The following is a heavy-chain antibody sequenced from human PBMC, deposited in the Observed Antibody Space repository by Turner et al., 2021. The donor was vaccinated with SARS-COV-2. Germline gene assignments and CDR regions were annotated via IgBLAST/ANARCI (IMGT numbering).Heavy chain of an antibody. CDR3: ARHESFVSSWFHI. CDR2: IYYVGNT. Sequence: LQLQESGPGLLKPSETLSLSCTLSGGSISLSSFYWGWVRQPPGKGLEWIGSIYYVGNTYYNLSLKSRVTISVDTSKNQFSLRLRSVTAADTAVYYCARHESFVSSWFHIWGQGILVTVSS. J-gene: IGHJ5*02. V-gene: IGHV4-39*01. D-gene: IGHD3-16*02. CDR1: GGSISLSSFY.